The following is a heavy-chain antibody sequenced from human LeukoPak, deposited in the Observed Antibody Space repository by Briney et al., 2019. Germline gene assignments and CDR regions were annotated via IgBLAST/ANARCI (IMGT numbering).Heavy chain of an antibody. D-gene: IGHD6-6*01. CDR3: ARGQGAARYHWFDP. Sequence: SQTLSLTCTVSGGSISSGSYYWSWIRQPAGKGLEWIGRIYTSGSTNYNPSLKSRVTISVDTSKNQFSLKLSSVTAADTAVYYCARGQGAARYHWFDPWGQGTLVTVSS. J-gene: IGHJ5*02. CDR1: GGSISSGSYY. CDR2: IYTSGST. V-gene: IGHV4-61*02.